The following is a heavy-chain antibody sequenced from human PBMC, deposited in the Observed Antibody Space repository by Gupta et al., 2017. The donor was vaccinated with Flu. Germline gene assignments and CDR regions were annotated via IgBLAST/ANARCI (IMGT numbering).Heavy chain of an antibody. V-gene: IGHV3-30*03. CDR2: MANDGRSK. D-gene: IGHD1-1*01. Sequence: QVQLVESGGGVVQPGRSLRLSCTVSGFIYSSYGMHWVRQAPGKGLEWLAVMANDGRSKYYEDAVRGRFTISRDNSKNTWFLTMNSLRAEDTAVYYCARDSGWKYCDDWGQGTRGTVSS. CDR3: ARDSGWKYCDD. J-gene: IGHJ4*02. CDR1: GFIYSSYG.